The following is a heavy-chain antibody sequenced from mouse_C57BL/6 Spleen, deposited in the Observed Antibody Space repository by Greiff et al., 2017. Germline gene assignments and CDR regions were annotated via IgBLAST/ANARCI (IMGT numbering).Heavy chain of an antibody. D-gene: IGHD2-13*01. CDR2: INPSTGGT. Sequence: EVQLQQSGPELVKPGASVKISCKASGFSFTGYYMNWVKQSPEKSLEWIGEINPSTGGTTYNQKFKAKVTLTVDKSSSTAYMQLKSLTSEDAAVYYCSIDCDQGSFDYWGQGTTLTVSS. V-gene: IGHV1-42*01. CDR3: SIDCDQGSFDY. J-gene: IGHJ2*01. CDR1: GFSFTGYY.